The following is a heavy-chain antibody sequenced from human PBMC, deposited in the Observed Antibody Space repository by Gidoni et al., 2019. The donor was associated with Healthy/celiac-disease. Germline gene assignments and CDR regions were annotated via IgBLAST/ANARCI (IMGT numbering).Heavy chain of an antibody. CDR1: GFTFSDYY. J-gene: IGHJ3*02. V-gene: IGHV3-11*01. CDR2: ISSSGSTI. D-gene: IGHD3-22*01. Sequence: QVQLVESGGGVVKPGGSLRLSCAASGFTFSDYYMSWIRQAPGKGLDGVSYISSSGSTIYYADSVKGRCTISRDNAKNSLYLQMNSLRAEDTAVYYCARDRYYYDSSGYTLGIWGQGTMVTVSA. CDR3: ARDRYYYDSSGYTLGI.